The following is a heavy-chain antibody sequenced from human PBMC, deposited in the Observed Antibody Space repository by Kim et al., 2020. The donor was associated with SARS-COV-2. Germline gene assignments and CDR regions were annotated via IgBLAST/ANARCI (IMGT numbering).Heavy chain of an antibody. CDR2: IIPIFGTA. D-gene: IGHD3-3*01. CDR1: GDTFSSYA. V-gene: IGHV1-69*13. Sequence: SVKVSCKASGDTFSSYAISWVRQAPGQGLEWMGGIIPIFGTANYAQKFQGRVTITADESTSTAYMELSSLRSEDTAVYYCARSGFSRDAFDIWGQGTMVTVSS. CDR3: ARSGFSRDAFDI. J-gene: IGHJ3*02.